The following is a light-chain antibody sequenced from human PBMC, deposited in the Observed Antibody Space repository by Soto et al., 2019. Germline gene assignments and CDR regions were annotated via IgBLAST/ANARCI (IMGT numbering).Light chain of an antibody. Sequence: DIHMNKSPSSLSASVGDRVTITCRASQSISSYLNWYQQKPGQAPKFLIYAASTLQSGVPSRFSGSGSGTDFTLTISCLQSEDFATYYCQLYYSYPWPFGEGTKVDIK. J-gene: IGKJ1*01. CDR1: QSISSY. CDR3: QLYYSYPWP. CDR2: AAS. V-gene: IGKV1-39*01.